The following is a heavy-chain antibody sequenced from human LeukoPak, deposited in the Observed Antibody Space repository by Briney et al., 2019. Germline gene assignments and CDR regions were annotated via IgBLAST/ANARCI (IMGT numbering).Heavy chain of an antibody. D-gene: IGHD2-2*01. CDR2: ISGSGGST. CDR3: AKGGRSSTSC. CDR1: GFTFSSYA. Sequence: GGSLRLSCAASGFTFSSYAMSWVRQAPGKGLEWVSAISGSGGSTYYADSVKVRFTISRDNPKNTLYLQMNSLRAEDTAVYYCAKGGRSSTSCWGQGTLVTVSS. J-gene: IGHJ4*02. V-gene: IGHV3-23*01.